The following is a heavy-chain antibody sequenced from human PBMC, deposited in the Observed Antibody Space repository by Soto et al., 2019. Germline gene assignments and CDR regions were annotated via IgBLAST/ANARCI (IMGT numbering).Heavy chain of an antibody. D-gene: IGHD3-22*01. CDR1: GSTFRSYG. J-gene: IGHJ4*02. V-gene: IGHV3-30*18. CDR2: ISFDGSNT. Sequence: QVQLVESGGGVVQPGRSLRLSCAASGSTFRSYGIHWVRQAPGNGLQWVATISFDGSNTHYVDSVQGRFTISRDNSVNTVFLQMNGLRVEDTAVYYCVKDTHLYASSDYYVFDQWGQGTLVSVSS. CDR3: VKDTHLYASSDYYVFDQ.